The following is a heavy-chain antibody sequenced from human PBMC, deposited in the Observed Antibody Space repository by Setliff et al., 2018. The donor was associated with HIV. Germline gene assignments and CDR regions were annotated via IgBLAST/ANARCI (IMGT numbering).Heavy chain of an antibody. CDR2: TYSSGST. Sequence: PSETLSLTCTVSGGSISSYYWSWIRQPPGKGLEWLGHTYSSGSTNYHPSLTSRVTISVDTSKNQFSLKLYSVTAADTAVYYCARAYFGSGIYYWGQGTLVTVSS. CDR1: GGSISSYY. V-gene: IGHV4-4*09. D-gene: IGHD3-10*01. J-gene: IGHJ4*02. CDR3: ARAYFGSGIYY.